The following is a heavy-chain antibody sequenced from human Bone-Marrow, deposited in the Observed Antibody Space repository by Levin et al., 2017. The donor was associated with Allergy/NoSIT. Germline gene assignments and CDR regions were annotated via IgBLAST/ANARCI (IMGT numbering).Heavy chain of an antibody. V-gene: IGHV4-61*09. D-gene: IGHD2-21*01. CDR1: GVSIPSGSYY. CDR2: SYTSGNI. Sequence: SQTLSLTCTVSGVSIPSGSYYWSWIRQPAGKGLEWIGHSYTSGNITYNPSLKSRVTISLDTSKNQFSLKRRSVTAADTAVYYCARVLQYSYYYTDVWGKGTMVTVSS. CDR3: ARVLQYSYYYTDV. J-gene: IGHJ6*03.